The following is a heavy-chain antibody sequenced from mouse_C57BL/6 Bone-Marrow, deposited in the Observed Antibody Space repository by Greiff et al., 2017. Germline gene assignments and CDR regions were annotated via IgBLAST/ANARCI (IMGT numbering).Heavy chain of an antibody. CDR2: IDPETGGT. CDR1: GYTFTDYE. D-gene: IGHD2-3*01. J-gene: IGHJ2*01. V-gene: IGHV1-15*01. Sequence: VQLQQSGAELVRPGASVTLSCKASGYTFTDYEMHWVKQTPVHGLEWIGAIDPETGGTAYNQKFKGKAILTADKSSSTAYMELRSLTSEDSAVXYCTFYDGYLYYFDYWGQGTTLTVSS. CDR3: TFYDGYLYYFDY.